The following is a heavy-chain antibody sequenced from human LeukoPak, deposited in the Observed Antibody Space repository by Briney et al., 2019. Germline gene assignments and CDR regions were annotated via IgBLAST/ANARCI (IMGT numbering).Heavy chain of an antibody. CDR3: ARDMSSDGYNSGAFDI. CDR2: IYFSGST. D-gene: IGHD5-24*01. J-gene: IGHJ3*02. CDR1: GGSMSSGTYY. Sequence: PSQTLSLTCTVSGGSMSSGTYYWSWVRQHPGKGLEWIGSIYFSGSTYYNPSLKSRLTISVDTSKNQFSLKLSSVTAADTAVYYCARDMSSDGYNSGAFDIWGQGTMVTVSS. V-gene: IGHV4-31*03.